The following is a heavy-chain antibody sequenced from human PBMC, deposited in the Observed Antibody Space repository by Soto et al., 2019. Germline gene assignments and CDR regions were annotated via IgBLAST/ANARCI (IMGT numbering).Heavy chain of an antibody. J-gene: IGHJ6*03. CDR1: GFTFSSYA. CDR2: ISGSGGST. Sequence: EVQLLESGGGLVQPGGSLRLSCAASGFTFSSYAMSWVRQAPGKGLEWVSAISGSGGSTYYADSVKGRFTISRDNSKNTLYLQMNSLRAEDTAVYYCARHLRPYYYYMDVWGKGTTVTVSS. D-gene: IGHD3-3*02. V-gene: IGHV3-23*01. CDR3: ARHLRPYYYYMDV.